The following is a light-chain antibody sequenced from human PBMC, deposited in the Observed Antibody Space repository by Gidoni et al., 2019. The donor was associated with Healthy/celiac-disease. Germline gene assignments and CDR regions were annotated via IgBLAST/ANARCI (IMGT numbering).Light chain of an antibody. CDR2: DAS. CDR3: QQYNSSPMYT. CDR1: QSISSW. V-gene: IGKV1-5*01. J-gene: IGKJ2*01. Sequence: DIQMTRSPSTLSASVGDRVTITCRASQSISSWLAWYQQKPGKAPKLLIYDASSLESGVPSRFSGSGSGTEFTLTISSLQPDDFATYYCQQYNSSPMYTFGQGTKLEIK.